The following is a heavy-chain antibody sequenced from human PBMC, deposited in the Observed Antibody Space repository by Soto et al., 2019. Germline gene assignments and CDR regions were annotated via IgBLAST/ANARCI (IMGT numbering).Heavy chain of an antibody. CDR1: GCTFANYD. CDR2: MNPNRGDT. Sequence: ASVKVSCKASGCTFANYDINWVRQAPGQGLEWMGWMNPNRGDTGYAQKFQGRVTMTRDISINTAYMDLTSLTYEDTAIYYCARELRGSGSFGLWGQGTMVTVSS. CDR3: ARELRGSGSFGL. V-gene: IGHV1-8*01. D-gene: IGHD1-26*01. J-gene: IGHJ3*01.